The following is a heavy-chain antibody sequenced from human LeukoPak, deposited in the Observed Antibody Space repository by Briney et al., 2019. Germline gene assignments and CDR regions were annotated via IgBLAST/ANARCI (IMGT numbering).Heavy chain of an antibody. V-gene: IGHV1-69*13. CDR1: GGTFSSYA. D-gene: IGHD6-19*01. CDR2: IIPIFGTA. CDR3: ARDGSSGKNRWFDY. Sequence: SVKVSCKASGGTFSSYAISWVRQAPGQGPEWMGGIIPIFGTANYAQKFQGRVTITADESTSTAYMELSSLRSEDTAVYYCARDGSSGKNRWFDYWGQGTLVTASS. J-gene: IGHJ4*02.